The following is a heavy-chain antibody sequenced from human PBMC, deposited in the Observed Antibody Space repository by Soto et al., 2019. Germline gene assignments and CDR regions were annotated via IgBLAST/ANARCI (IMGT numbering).Heavy chain of an antibody. J-gene: IGHJ4*02. CDR3: ARGYYDILTGYKRGYYYFDY. CDR1: GGSFSGYY. V-gene: IGHV4-34*01. CDR2: INHSGST. D-gene: IGHD3-9*01. Sequence: SETLSLTCAVYGGSFSGYYWSWIRQPPGKGLEWIGEINHSGSTNYNPSLKSRVTISVDTSKNQFSLKLSSVTAADTAVYYCARGYYDILTGYKRGYYYFDYWGQGTLVTVS.